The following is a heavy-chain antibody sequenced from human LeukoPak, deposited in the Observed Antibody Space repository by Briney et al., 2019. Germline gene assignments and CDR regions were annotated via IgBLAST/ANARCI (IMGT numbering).Heavy chain of an antibody. CDR2: ISSSGSTI. CDR3: ARATYYYDSSGYLVFDF. Sequence: GGSLRLSCAASGFTFSSYEMNWVRQAPGKGLEWASYISSSGSTIFYADSVKGRFTISRDNAKNSLYLQMNSLRAEDTAVYYCARATYYYDSSGYLVFDFWGQGTLVTVSS. CDR1: GFTFSSYE. J-gene: IGHJ4*02. D-gene: IGHD3-22*01. V-gene: IGHV3-48*03.